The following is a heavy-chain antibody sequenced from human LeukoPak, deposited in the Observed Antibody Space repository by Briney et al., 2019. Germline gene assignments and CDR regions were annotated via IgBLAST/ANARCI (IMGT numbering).Heavy chain of an antibody. V-gene: IGHV4-59*01. CDR3: ARGYSSGWYHGFDP. CDR1: GGSISNNY. J-gene: IGHJ5*02. D-gene: IGHD6-13*01. Sequence: SETLSLTCTVSGGSISNNYWSWIRQPPGKGLEWIGYVYYSGSTNYNPSLKSRVTISVDTSKNQFSLNVSSVTAADTAVYYCARGYSSGWYHGFDPWGQGTRVTVSS. CDR2: VYYSGST.